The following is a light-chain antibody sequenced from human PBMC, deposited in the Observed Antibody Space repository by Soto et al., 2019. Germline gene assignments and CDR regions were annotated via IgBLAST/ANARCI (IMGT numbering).Light chain of an antibody. CDR1: QSVSSN. CDR2: GAS. Sequence: EIVMTQSPATLSVSPGERATLSCRASQSVSSNLAWYQQKPGQAPRRLIYGASTRATGIPARFSGSGSGTEFTLTISSLQSEDFAVYYCQQYNNAAYTFGQGTKLEIK. CDR3: QQYNNAAYT. J-gene: IGKJ2*01. V-gene: IGKV3-15*01.